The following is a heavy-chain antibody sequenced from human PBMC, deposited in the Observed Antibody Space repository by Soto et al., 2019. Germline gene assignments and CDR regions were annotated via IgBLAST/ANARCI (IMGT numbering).Heavy chain of an antibody. CDR2: INHSGST. D-gene: IGHD3-9*01. Sequence: SETLSLTCAVYGGSFSGYYWSWIRQPPGKGLEWIGEINHSGSTNYNPSLKTRVTISLDTSKNQFSLKLNSVTAADSAVYLCARLEGLATISYYFDFWGPGALVTV. J-gene: IGHJ4*02. V-gene: IGHV4-34*01. CDR3: ARLEGLATISYYFDF. CDR1: GGSFSGYY.